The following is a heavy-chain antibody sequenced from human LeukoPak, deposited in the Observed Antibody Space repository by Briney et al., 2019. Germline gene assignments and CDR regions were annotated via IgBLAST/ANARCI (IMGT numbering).Heavy chain of an antibody. D-gene: IGHD6-6*01. V-gene: IGHV4-59*01. CDR1: GGSISSYY. CDR3: ARRLRYSSSTNYYMDV. Sequence: SETLSLTCTVSGGSISSYYWSWIRQPPGKGLEWTGYIYCSGSTNYNPSLKSRVTISVDTSKNQFSLKLSSVTAADTAVYYCARRLRYSSSTNYYMDVWGKGTTVTVSS. J-gene: IGHJ6*03. CDR2: IYCSGST.